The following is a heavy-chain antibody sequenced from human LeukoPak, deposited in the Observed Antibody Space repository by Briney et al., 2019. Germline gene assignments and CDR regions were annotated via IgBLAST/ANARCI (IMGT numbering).Heavy chain of an antibody. CDR1: GFTFSSYS. V-gene: IGHV3-48*01. D-gene: IGHD3-10*01. CDR2: ISSSSSTI. Sequence: PGGSLRLSCAASGFTFSSYSMNWVRHAPGKGLELVSYISSSSSTIYYADSVKGRFTISRDNAKNSLYLQMNSLRAEDTAVYYCARDRKGALLWFGISRWYFDLWGRGTLVTVSS. CDR3: ARDRKGALLWFGISRWYFDL. J-gene: IGHJ2*01.